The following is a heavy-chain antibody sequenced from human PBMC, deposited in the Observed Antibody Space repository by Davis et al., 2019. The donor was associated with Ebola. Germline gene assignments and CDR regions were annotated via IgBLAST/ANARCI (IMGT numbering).Heavy chain of an antibody. V-gene: IGHV3-23*01. CDR3: ARARIGGSYFDY. CDR1: GFTFSSYA. D-gene: IGHD1-26*01. CDR2: ISGSGGST. Sequence: GGSLRLSCAASGFTFSSYAMSWVRQAPGKGLEWVSGISGSGGSTYYADSVKGRLTISRENAKNSLYLQMNSLRAGDTAVYYCARARIGGSYFDYWGQGTLVTVSS. J-gene: IGHJ4*02.